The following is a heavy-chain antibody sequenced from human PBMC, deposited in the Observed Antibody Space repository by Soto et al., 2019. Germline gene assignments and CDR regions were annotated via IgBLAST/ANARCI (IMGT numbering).Heavy chain of an antibody. J-gene: IGHJ6*02. V-gene: IGHV3-21*01. CDR2: ISSSSSYI. CDR3: AREGGYSICWFGGASWYYGMDV. Sequence: GGSLRLSCAASGFTFSSYSMNWVRQAPGKGLEWVSSISSSSSYIYYADSVKGRFTISRDNAKNSLYLQMNSLRAEDTAVYYCAREGGYSICWFGGASWYYGMDVWGQGTTVTVSS. CDR1: GFTFSSYS. D-gene: IGHD6-19*01.